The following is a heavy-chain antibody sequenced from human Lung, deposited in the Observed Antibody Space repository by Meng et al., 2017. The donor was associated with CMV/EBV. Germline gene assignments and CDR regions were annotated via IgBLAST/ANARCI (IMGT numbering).Heavy chain of an antibody. CDR1: GFTFNNYA. Sequence: CAGSGFTFNNYAMHWVRQAPGKGLEWVTVISYGENNKYYADSVKGRFTISRDNSKNTLYLQVNSMRDEDTAVYSFARVLRPLLDHYYGMDVWGQGTXVTVSS. CDR3: ARVLRPLLDHYYGMDV. D-gene: IGHD1-26*01. J-gene: IGHJ6*02. CDR2: ISYGENNK. V-gene: IGHV3-30-3*01.